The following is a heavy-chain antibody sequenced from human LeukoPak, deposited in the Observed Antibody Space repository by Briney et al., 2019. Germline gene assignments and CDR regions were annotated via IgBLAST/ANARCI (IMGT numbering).Heavy chain of an antibody. V-gene: IGHV3-64D*06. D-gene: IGHD4-23*01. CDR1: GFTFNFYA. CDR3: VKDPFYGGNPLYYFHY. J-gene: IGHJ4*02. CDR2: ITGDGGRT. Sequence: GGSLRLSCSASGFTFNFYAMHWVRQAPRKRPECVSAITGDGGRTYYADAVKGRFTISRDNSKNTLYLQMNGLRADDTAIYYCVKDPFYGGNPLYYFHYWGQGTLVTVSS.